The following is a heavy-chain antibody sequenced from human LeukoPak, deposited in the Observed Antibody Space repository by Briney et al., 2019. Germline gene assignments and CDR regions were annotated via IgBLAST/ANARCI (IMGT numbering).Heavy chain of an antibody. CDR1: GDSISSGSYY. CDR3: ARDTTAAEYWFDP. D-gene: IGHD2-2*01. J-gene: IGHJ5*02. CDR2: IYTSGST. V-gene: IGHV4-61*02. Sequence: SETLSLTCTVSGDSISSGSYYWSWIRQPAGKGLEWIGRIYTSGSTNHNPSLKSRVTISVDTSKNQFSLKLSSVAAADTAVYYCARDTTAAEYWFDPWGQGTLVTVSS.